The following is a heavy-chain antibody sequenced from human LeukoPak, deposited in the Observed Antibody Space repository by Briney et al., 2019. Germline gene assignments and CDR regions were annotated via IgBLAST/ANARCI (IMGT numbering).Heavy chain of an antibody. Sequence: GASVKVSCKASGYTFTSYGISWVRQAPGQGLEWMGRIIPILGIANYAQKFQGRVTITADKSTSTAYMELSSLRSEDTAVYYCARDRCGGDCYSTERNYYFDYWGQGTLVTVSS. D-gene: IGHD2-21*02. V-gene: IGHV1-69*04. CDR2: IIPILGIA. CDR3: ARDRCGGDCYSTERNYYFDY. J-gene: IGHJ4*02. CDR1: GYTFTSYG.